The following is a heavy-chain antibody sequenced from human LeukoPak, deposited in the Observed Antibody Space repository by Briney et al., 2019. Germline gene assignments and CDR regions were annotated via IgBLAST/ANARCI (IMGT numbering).Heavy chain of an antibody. V-gene: IGHV4-34*01. Sequence: PSETLSLTCAVYGGSFSGYYWSWIRQPPGKGLEWIGEINHSGSTNYNPSLKSRVTISVDTSKNQFSLKLSSVTAADTAVYYCARLFIPSGPDDYWGQGTLVTVSS. J-gene: IGHJ4*02. CDR3: ARLFIPSGPDDY. D-gene: IGHD2-15*01. CDR1: GGSFSGYY. CDR2: INHSGST.